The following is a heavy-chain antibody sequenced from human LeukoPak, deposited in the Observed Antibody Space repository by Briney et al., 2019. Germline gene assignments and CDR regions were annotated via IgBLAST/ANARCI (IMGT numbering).Heavy chain of an antibody. D-gene: IGHD2-15*01. CDR1: GGSISSSNW. CDR2: IYHSGST. CDR3: ALGYCGGGSCYAREYFQH. Sequence: TSSETLSLTCAVSGGSISSSNWWSWVRQPPGKGLEWIGEIYHSGSTNYNPSLKSRVTISVDKSKNQFSLKLSSVTAADTAVYYCALGYCGGGSCYAREYFQHWGQGTLVTVSS. J-gene: IGHJ1*01. V-gene: IGHV4-4*02.